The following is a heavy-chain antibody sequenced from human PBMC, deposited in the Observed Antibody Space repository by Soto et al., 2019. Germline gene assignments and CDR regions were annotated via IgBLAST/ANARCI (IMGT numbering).Heavy chain of an antibody. D-gene: IGHD2-15*01. J-gene: IGHJ3*02. V-gene: IGHV4-59*01. Sequence: SETLSLTCTVSGGSISSYYWSWIRQPPGKGLEWIGYIYYSGSTNYNPSLKSRVTISVDTSKNQFSLKLSSVTAADTAVYYCARGGVRGGSWHDAFDIWGQGTMVTVSS. CDR1: GGSISSYY. CDR2: IYYSGST. CDR3: ARGGVRGGSWHDAFDI.